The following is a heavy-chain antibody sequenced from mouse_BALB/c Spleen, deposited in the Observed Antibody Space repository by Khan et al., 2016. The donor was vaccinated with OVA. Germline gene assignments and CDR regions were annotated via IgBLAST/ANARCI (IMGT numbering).Heavy chain of an antibody. CDR3: GGGFYSDPFAY. CDR2: ISDGGTYT. J-gene: IGHJ3*01. Sequence: EVELVESGGGLVKPGGSLKLSCAASGFTFSDYYMYWVRQTPEKRLEWVATISDGGTYTYYPDSVKGRFTISRDDAKNTLYLQMSSLKSEDTAMYYCGGGFYSDPFAYWGQGTLVTCSA. D-gene: IGHD2-12*01. CDR1: GFTFSDYY. V-gene: IGHV5-4*02.